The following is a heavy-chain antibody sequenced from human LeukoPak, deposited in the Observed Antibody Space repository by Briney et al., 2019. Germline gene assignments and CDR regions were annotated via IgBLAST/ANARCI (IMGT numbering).Heavy chain of an antibody. CDR3: ASSLPSTRYSYGYGYENYYGMDV. Sequence: GASVKVSCKASGYTFTSYGISWVRQAPGQGLEWMGWISAYNGNTNYAQKLQGRVTMTTDTSTSTAYMELRSLRSDDTAVYYCASSLPSTRYSYGYGYENYYGMDVWGQGTTVTVSS. CDR2: ISAYNGNT. J-gene: IGHJ6*02. CDR1: GYTFTSYG. V-gene: IGHV1-18*01. D-gene: IGHD5-18*01.